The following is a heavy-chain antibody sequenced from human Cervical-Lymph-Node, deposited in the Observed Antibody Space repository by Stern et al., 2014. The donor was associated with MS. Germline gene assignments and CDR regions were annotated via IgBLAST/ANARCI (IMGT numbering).Heavy chain of an antibody. V-gene: IGHV2-70*01. CDR1: GFSLRTRGMC. CDR2: IDCDGDS. J-gene: IGHJ4*02. Sequence: VTLRESGPALVKPTQTLTLTCNLSGFSLRTRGMCVSWIRQPPGKALEWLALIDCDGDSYYSTSLTTRLTISRKTSRSQVVLTVTHVDPADTATYYCARTGPYGFLYFFDYWGQGILVTVSS. D-gene: IGHD4-17*01. CDR3: ARTGPYGFLYFFDY.